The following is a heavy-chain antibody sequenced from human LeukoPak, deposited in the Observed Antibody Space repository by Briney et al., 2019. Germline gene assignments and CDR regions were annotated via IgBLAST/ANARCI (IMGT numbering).Heavy chain of an antibody. CDR3: ARDAVTYYYYGMDV. CDR1: GFTFSSYA. CDR2: ISYDGSNK. J-gene: IGHJ6*02. Sequence: GRSLRLSCAASGFTFSSYAMHWVRQAPGKGLEWVAVISYDGSNKYYADSVKGRFTISRDNSKNTLYLQMNSLRAEDTAVYYCARDAVTYYYYGMDVWGQGTTVTVS. D-gene: IGHD5-18*01. V-gene: IGHV3-30*04.